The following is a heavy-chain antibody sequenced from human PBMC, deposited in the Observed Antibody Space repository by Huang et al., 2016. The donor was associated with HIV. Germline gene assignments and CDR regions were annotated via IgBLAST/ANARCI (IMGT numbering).Heavy chain of an antibody. J-gene: IGHJ5*02. D-gene: IGHD2-15*01. V-gene: IGHV3-30*04. Sequence: QVQLVESGGGVVQPGTSLRLSCTASGFTFNNLALHWVRQAPGKGLEWVAVIYYDGRSDRYSDSVKGRFTISRDNDKNTLSLEMNRLRHDDTAVYYCAKESRWFSDFDQWGQGTLVTVSS. CDR2: IYYDGRSD. CDR1: GFTFNNLA. CDR3: AKESRWFSDFDQ.